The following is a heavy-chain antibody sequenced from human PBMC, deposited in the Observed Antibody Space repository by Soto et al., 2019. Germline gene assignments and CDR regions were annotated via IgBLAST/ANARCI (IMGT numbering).Heavy chain of an antibody. CDR3: ARVPRDMRYGSAGSCST. CDR2: ISYDGSSK. Sequence: GGSLRLSCAVSGFTFSDHYMDWVRQAPGKGLEWVAFISYDGSSKYYADSVKGRFTISRDNSKNTLYLQMNSLRVEDTAVYYCARVPRDMRYGSAGSCSTWGQGTLVTGSS. J-gene: IGHJ5*02. V-gene: IGHV3-30-3*01. D-gene: IGHD2-15*01. CDR1: GFTFSDHY.